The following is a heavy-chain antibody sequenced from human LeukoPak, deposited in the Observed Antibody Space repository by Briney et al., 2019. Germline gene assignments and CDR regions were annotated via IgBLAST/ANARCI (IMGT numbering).Heavy chain of an antibody. J-gene: IGHJ4*02. V-gene: IGHV3-30*18. CDR2: ISYDGSNK. CDR3: AKDRSPSEWLLYRFHHAMDY. CDR1: GFTFDDYA. D-gene: IGHD3-3*01. Sequence: PGGSLRLSCAASGFTFDDYAMHWVRQAPGKGLEWVAVISYDGSNKYYADSVKGRFTISRDNSKNTLYLQMNSLRAEDTAVYYCAKDRSPSEWLLYRFHHAMDYWGQGTLVTVSS.